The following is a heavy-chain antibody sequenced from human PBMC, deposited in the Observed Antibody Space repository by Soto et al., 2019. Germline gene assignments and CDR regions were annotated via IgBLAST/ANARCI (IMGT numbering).Heavy chain of an antibody. V-gene: IGHV4-34*01. CDR1: GGTFSGYY. J-gene: IGHJ4*02. CDR2: INHSGST. CDR3: ARGRWQQVDYFDY. D-gene: IGHD6-13*01. Sequence: SETLSLTCAVYGGTFSGYYWSWFRQPPGKGLEWIGEINHSGSTNYNPSLKSRVTISVDTSKNQFSLKLSSVTAADAAVYYCARGRWQQVDYFDYCGQGTLVTVSS.